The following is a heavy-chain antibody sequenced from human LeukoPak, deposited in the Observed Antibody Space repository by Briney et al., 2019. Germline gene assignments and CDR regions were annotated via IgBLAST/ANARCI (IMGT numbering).Heavy chain of an antibody. CDR1: GGSISSYY. CDR2: INHSGST. CDR3: ARGRGIAAAGYFDY. Sequence: PSETLSLTCTVSGGSISSYYWSWIRQPPGKGLEWIGEINHSGSTNYNPSLKSRVTISVDTSKNQFSLKLSSVTAADTAVYYCARGRGIAAAGYFDYWGQGTLVTVSS. D-gene: IGHD6-13*01. V-gene: IGHV4-34*01. J-gene: IGHJ4*02.